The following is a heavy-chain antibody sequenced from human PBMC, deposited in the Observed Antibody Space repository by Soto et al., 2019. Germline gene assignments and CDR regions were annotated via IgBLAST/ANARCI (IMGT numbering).Heavy chain of an antibody. V-gene: IGHV1-69*13. CDR3: ARDPHSSGGSGHFFDY. CDR2: IIPIFGTA. J-gene: IGHJ4*02. CDR1: GGTFSSYA. D-gene: IGHD6-19*01. Sequence: ASVKVSCKASGGTFSSYAISWVRQAPGQGLEWMGGIIPIFGTANYAQKFQGRVTITADESTSTAYMELSSLRSEDTAVYYCARDPHSSGGSGHFFDYSRQGALVTVS.